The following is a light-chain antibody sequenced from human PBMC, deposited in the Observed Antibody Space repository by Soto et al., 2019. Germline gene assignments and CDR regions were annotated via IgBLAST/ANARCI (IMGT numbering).Light chain of an antibody. CDR3: SSWDGSLSGYV. Sequence: QSALTQPPSTSGTPGQGVTISCSGSSSNIGSNYVYWYQQLPGTAPKLLIYNNNQRPSGVPDRFSASKSGTSASLAIRGLRSDDEAAYYCSSWDGSLSGYVFGAGTKV. V-gene: IGLV1-47*02. CDR2: NNN. J-gene: IGLJ1*01. CDR1: SSNIGSNY.